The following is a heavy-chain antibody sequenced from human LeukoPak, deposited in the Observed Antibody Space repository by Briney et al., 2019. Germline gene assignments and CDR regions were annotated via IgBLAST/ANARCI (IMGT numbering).Heavy chain of an antibody. J-gene: IGHJ2*01. CDR3: AKDNWPSSGWSRGHWYFDL. CDR2: ISWNSGSI. CDR1: GFTFDDYA. Sequence: GGSLRLSCAASGFTFDDYAMHWVRQAPGKGLEGVSGISWNSGSIDYADSVKGRFTISRDNAKNSLYLQMNSLRAEDTALYYCAKDNWPSSGWSRGHWYFDLWGRGTLVTVSS. D-gene: IGHD6-19*01. V-gene: IGHV3-9*01.